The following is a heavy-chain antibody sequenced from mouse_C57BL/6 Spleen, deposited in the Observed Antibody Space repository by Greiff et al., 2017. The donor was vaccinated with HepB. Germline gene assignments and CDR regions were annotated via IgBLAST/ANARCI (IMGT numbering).Heavy chain of an antibody. D-gene: IGHD2-4*01. CDR3: ANYDAPAY. J-gene: IGHJ3*01. CDR1: GYTFTSYW. Sequence: QVQLQQSGAELVKPGASVKLSCKASGYTFTSYWMQWVKQRPGQGLEWIGEIDPSDSYTNYNQKFKGKATLTVDTSSSTAYMQLSSLTSEDSAVYYCANYDAPAYWGQVTLVTVSA. V-gene: IGHV1-50*01. CDR2: IDPSDSYT.